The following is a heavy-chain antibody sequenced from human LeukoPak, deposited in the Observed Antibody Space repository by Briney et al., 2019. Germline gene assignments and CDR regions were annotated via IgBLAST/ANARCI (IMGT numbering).Heavy chain of an antibody. CDR1: GFTFSRYA. CDR2: ISGSGTIT. CDR3: AKGMTTVYYFDY. D-gene: IGHD4-17*01. V-gene: IGHV3-23*01. J-gene: IGHJ4*02. Sequence: PGGSLRLSCAASGFTFSRYAMSWVRQAPGKGLEWVSAISGSGTITYYADSVKGRFTISRDNSKDTLYLQMNSLRAEDTAVYYCAKGMTTVYYFDYWGQGTLVTVSS.